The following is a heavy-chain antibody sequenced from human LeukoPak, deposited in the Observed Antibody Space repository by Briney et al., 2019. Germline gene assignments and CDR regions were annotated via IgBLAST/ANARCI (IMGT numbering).Heavy chain of an antibody. CDR1: GFTFSSYW. Sequence: RGSLRLSCAASGFTFSSYWVSWVRQAPGKGLEWVSSISSSSSYIYYADSVKGRFTISRDNAKKSMYLEMNSLRAEDTAVYYCARPSNEGQWLVGQGVDYWGQGTLVTVSS. J-gene: IGHJ4*02. CDR3: ARPSNEGQWLVGQGVDY. V-gene: IGHV3-21*01. CDR2: ISSSSSYI. D-gene: IGHD6-19*01.